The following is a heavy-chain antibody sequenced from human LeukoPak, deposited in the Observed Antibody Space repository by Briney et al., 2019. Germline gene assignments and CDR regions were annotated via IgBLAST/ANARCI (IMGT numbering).Heavy chain of an antibody. J-gene: IGHJ4*02. D-gene: IGHD5-12*01. CDR2: ISDVGGT. CDR1: GFTFSSYE. V-gene: IGHV3-48*03. CDR3: ARENSGYDGGFDY. Sequence: GGSLRLPCAASGFTFSSYEMSWVRQAPGKGLEWVSYISDVGGTHCADSVKGRFTISRDNAKNSLFLQMNSLRAEDTAVYYCARENSGYDGGFDYWGQGTLVTVSS.